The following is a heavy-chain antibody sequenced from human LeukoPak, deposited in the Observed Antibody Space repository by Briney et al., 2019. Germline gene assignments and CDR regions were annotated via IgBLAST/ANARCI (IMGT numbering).Heavy chain of an antibody. D-gene: IGHD2-2*01. CDR1: GGSISSYY. Sequence: PSETLSLTCTVSGGSISSYYWSWIRQPPGKGLEWIGYIYYSGSTNYNPSLKSRVTISVDTSKNQFSLKLSSVTAADTAVYYCARAYPYCSSTSCYSMHMDVWGKGTTATVSS. J-gene: IGHJ6*03. V-gene: IGHV4-59*01. CDR3: ARAYPYCSSTSCYSMHMDV. CDR2: IYYSGST.